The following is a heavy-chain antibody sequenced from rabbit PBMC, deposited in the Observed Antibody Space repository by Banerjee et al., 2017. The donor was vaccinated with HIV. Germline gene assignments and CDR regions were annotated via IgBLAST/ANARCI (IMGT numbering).Heavy chain of an antibody. CDR2: IGAGSSGST. V-gene: IGHV1S40*01. CDR1: GFSLSSSYY. D-gene: IGHD1-1*01. Sequence: QSLEESGGDLVKPGASLTLTCTASGFSLSSSYYMCWVHQAPGKGLEWIGCIGAGSSGSTYYATWAKGRFTITKTSSTTVTLQMTSLTAADTATYFCARALYPGDGYYFIRLDLWGPGTLVTVS. J-gene: IGHJ3*01. CDR3: ARALYPGDGYYFIRLDL.